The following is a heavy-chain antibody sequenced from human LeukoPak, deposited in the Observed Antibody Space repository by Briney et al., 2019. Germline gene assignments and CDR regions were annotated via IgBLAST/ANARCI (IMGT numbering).Heavy chain of an antibody. Sequence: ALVKVSCKASGYTFTSYGISWVRQAPGQGLEWMGWISAYNGNTDYAQKFQGRVTMTTDTSTSTAYMELRSLRSDDTAVYYCARIPPGYSGYELDYWGQGTLVTVSS. V-gene: IGHV1-18*04. CDR2: ISAYNGNT. D-gene: IGHD5-12*01. CDR1: GYTFTSYG. CDR3: ARIPPGYSGYELDY. J-gene: IGHJ4*02.